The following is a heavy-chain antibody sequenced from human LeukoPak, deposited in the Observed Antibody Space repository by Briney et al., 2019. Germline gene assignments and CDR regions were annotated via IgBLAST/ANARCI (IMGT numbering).Heavy chain of an antibody. CDR1: GGSISSYY. D-gene: IGHD5-24*01. J-gene: IGHJ4*02. V-gene: IGHV4-59*01. Sequence: SEILSLTCTVSGGSISSYYWSWIRQPPGKGLEWIGYIYYSGSTNYNPSLKSRVTISVDTSKNQFSLKLSSVTAADTAVYYCARVVRDGYNYYFDYWGQGTLVTVSS. CDR2: IYYSGST. CDR3: ARVVRDGYNYYFDY.